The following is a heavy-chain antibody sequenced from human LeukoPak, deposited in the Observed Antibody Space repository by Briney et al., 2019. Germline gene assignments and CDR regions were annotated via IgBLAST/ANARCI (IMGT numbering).Heavy chain of an antibody. CDR1: GFTVNRNY. D-gene: IGHD3-9*01. CDR3: ARYLADYDIAYYYGMDV. Sequence: GGSLRLSCAASGFTVNRNYMIWVRQAPGKGLECVSVIYSGGTTWYADSVKGRFTISRDTNTLYLQMNSLRAEDTAVYYCARYLADYDIAYYYGMDVWGQGTTVTVSS. J-gene: IGHJ6*02. V-gene: IGHV3-66*01. CDR2: IYSGGTT.